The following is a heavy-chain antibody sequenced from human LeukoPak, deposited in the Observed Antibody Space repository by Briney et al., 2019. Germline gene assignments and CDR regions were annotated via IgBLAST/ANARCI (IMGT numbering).Heavy chain of an antibody. Sequence: SETLSLTCTVSGGSISSYYWSWLRHPPGKGLEGMGYIYYSGSTNYNPSLKSRVTISVDTSKNQFSLKLSSVTAADTAVYYCARAYCSGGSCYSYAFDIWGQGTMVTVSS. CDR1: GGSISSYY. D-gene: IGHD2-15*01. CDR3: ARAYCSGGSCYSYAFDI. CDR2: IYYSGST. V-gene: IGHV4-59*01. J-gene: IGHJ3*02.